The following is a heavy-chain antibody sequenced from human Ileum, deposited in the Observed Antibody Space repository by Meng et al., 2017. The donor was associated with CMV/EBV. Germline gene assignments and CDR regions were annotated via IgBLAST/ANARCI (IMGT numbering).Heavy chain of an antibody. V-gene: IGHV5-51*01. CDR3: VRHIPTGAGPFDP. J-gene: IGHJ5*02. CDR2: IYPRDSDT. CDR1: GYSFINYW. D-gene: IGHD1-1*01. Sequence: GESLKISCKGSGYSFINYWIGWVRQMPGKGLEWMGMIYPRDSDTRYSPSFQGQVTISADKYISTTYLQWSSLEASDTAIYYCVRHIPTGAGPFDPWGQGTLVTVSS.